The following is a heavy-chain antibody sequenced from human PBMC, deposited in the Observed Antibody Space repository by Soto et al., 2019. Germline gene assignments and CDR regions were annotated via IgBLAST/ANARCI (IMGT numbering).Heavy chain of an antibody. CDR1: GYTFTSYG. J-gene: IGHJ6*02. V-gene: IGHV1-18*01. D-gene: IGHD2-2*01. CDR3: AREEGIVVVPAAIGGYYYYGMDV. Sequence: ASVKVSCKASGYTFTSYGISWVRQAPGQGLEWMGWISAYNGNTNYAQKLQGRVTMTTDTSTSTAYMELRSLRSDDTAVYYCAREEGIVVVPAAIGGYYYYGMDVWRQGTTVTVSS. CDR2: ISAYNGNT.